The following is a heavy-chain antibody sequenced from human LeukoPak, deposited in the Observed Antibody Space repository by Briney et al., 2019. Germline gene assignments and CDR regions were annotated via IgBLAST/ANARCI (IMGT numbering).Heavy chain of an antibody. CDR3: TTLDFDY. J-gene: IGHJ4*02. CDR2: IRTKTNSYAT. V-gene: IGHV3-73*01. CDR1: GFTFSGSD. Sequence: GGSLRLSCAASGFTFSGSDMHWVRQASGKGLEWVGRIRTKTNSYATAYAASVKGRFTISRDDSKNTAYLQMNSLKTEDTAVYYCTTLDFDYWGRGTLVTVSS.